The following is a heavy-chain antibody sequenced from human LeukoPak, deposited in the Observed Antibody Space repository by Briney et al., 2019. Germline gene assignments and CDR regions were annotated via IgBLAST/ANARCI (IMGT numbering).Heavy chain of an antibody. CDR2: INHSGST. Sequence: PGGSLRLSCAASGFTFSSYSMNWVRQPPGKGLEWIGEINHSGSTNYNPSLKSRVTISVDKSKNQFSLKLSSATAADTAVYYCASAEPRGIIWYPYWGQGTLVTVSS. D-gene: IGHD6-13*01. CDR1: GFTFSSYS. V-gene: IGHV4-34*01. J-gene: IGHJ4*02. CDR3: ASAEPRGIIWYPY.